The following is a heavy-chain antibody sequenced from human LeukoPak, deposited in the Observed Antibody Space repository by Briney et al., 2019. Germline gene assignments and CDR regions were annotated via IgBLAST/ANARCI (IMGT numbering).Heavy chain of an antibody. J-gene: IGHJ6*03. D-gene: IGHD3-22*01. CDR1: GFTFSSYW. CDR2: IKQDGSEK. Sequence: GGSLRLSCAASGFTFSSYWMSWVRQAPGKGLEWVANIKQDGSEKYYMDSVKGRFTISRDNAKNSLYLQMNSLRAEDTAVYYCARGGGYPYYYMDVWGKGTTVTVSS. CDR3: ARGGGYPYYYMDV. V-gene: IGHV3-7*01.